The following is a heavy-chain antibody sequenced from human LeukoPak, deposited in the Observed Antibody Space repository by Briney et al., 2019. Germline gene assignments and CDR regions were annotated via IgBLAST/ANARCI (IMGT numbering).Heavy chain of an antibody. Sequence: SETLSLTCTVSGGSISSGGYYWSWIRQHPGKGLEWIGYIYYSGSTYYNPSLKSRVTISVDKSKNQFSLKLSSVTAADTAVYYCARETYDSSGYYFYYYGMDVWGQGTTVTVSS. J-gene: IGHJ6*02. CDR2: IYYSGST. D-gene: IGHD3-22*01. CDR1: GGSISSGGYY. CDR3: ARETYDSSGYYFYYYGMDV. V-gene: IGHV4-31*03.